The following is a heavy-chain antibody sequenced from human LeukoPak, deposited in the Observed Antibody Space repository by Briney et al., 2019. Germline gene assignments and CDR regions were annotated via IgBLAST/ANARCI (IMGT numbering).Heavy chain of an antibody. CDR3: AYLLGRYTAMAHFDY. J-gene: IGHJ4*02. CDR2: IIPIFGTA. CDR1: GCTFSSYA. V-gene: IGHV1-69*13. D-gene: IGHD5-18*01. Sequence: SVNVSCKASGCTFSSYAIIGVRQAPGQGLDWMGGIIPIFGTANYAQKFQGRVTITADESTSTAYMELSSLRSEDTAVYYCAYLLGRYTAMAHFDYWGQGTLVTVSS.